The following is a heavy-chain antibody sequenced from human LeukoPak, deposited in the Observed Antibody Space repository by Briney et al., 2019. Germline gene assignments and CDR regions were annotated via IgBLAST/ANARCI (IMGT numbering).Heavy chain of an antibody. V-gene: IGHV3-72*01. CDR3: TRVRLGAATRYFDY. J-gene: IGHJ4*02. CDR2: IKNKANSYST. D-gene: IGHD1-26*01. CDR1: GFTFSDHY. Sequence: GGSLRLSCAASGFTFSDHYMDWVRLASGKGLEWVGRIKNKANSYSTEYAASVKGRFTISRDDSKNSLYLQMNSLRSEDTALYYCTRVRLGAATRYFDYWGQGTLVTVSS.